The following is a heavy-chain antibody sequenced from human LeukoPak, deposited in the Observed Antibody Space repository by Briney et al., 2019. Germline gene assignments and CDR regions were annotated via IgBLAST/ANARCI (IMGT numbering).Heavy chain of an antibody. J-gene: IGHJ4*02. CDR3: ATNYAVAGPYYFDY. D-gene: IGHD6-19*01. V-gene: IGHV4-59*01. CDR1: GDSIRSYY. CDR2: IYYSGST. Sequence: SETLSLTCTVSGDSIRSYYWSWIRQPPGKGQEWIGYIYYSGSTNYNPSLKGRVTISLDTSKNQFSLKLNSVTAADTAVYYCATNYAVAGPYYFDYWGQGTLITVSS.